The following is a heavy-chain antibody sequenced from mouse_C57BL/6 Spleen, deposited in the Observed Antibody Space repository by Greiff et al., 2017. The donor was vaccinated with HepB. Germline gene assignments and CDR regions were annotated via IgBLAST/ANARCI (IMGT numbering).Heavy chain of an antibody. Sequence: QVQLQQSGAELARPGASVKMSCKASGYTFTSYTMHWVKQRPGQGLEWIGYINPSSGYTKYNQKFKDKATLTADKSSSTAYMQLSSLTSEDSAVYYCAIDSSEAMDYWGQGTSVTVSS. D-gene: IGHD3-2*02. CDR2: INPSSGYT. J-gene: IGHJ4*01. CDR3: AIDSSEAMDY. CDR1: GYTFTSYT. V-gene: IGHV1-4*01.